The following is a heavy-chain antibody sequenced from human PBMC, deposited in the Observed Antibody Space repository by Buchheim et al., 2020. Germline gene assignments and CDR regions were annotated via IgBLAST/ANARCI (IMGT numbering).Heavy chain of an antibody. J-gene: IGHJ6*02. V-gene: IGHV3-48*03. CDR3: ARGPLYGDYNVGMDV. Sequence: EVQLVESGGGLVQPGGSLRLSCAASGFTFSSYEMNWVRQVPGKGLEWVSYISSSGSTIYYADSVKGRFTLSRDNAKNSLYLQMNSLRAEDTAVYYCARGPLYGDYNVGMDVWGQGTT. D-gene: IGHD4-17*01. CDR1: GFTFSSYE. CDR2: ISSSGSTI.